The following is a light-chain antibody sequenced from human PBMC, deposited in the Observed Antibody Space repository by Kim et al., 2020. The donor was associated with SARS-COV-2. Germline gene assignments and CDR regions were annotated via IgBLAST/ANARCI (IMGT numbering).Light chain of an antibody. Sequence: GQSGTITWSGGSANRGNKYVYGYKQLPGAGPKLLIYRKNQRPSGVPDRFSGSKSGTSASLASSGLRSEDEAEYYCAAWDDSLSGVVFGGGTQLTVL. V-gene: IGLV1-47*01. CDR3: AAWDDSLSGVV. CDR1: SANRGNKY. CDR2: RKN. J-gene: IGLJ2*01.